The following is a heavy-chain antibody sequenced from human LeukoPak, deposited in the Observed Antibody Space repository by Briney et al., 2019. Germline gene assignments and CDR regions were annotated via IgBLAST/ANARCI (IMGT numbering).Heavy chain of an antibody. CDR3: ARSEINDYSRF. Sequence: GSLRLSCAASGFTFSDYNMRWIRQAPGKGLEWIGSIYHSGSTDYNPSLKSRVTISEDTSKNQFSLKLSSVTAADTAVYYCARSEINDYSRFWGQGILVTVSS. J-gene: IGHJ4*02. D-gene: IGHD4-11*01. CDR1: GFTFSDYN. V-gene: IGHV4-38-2*01. CDR2: IYHSGST.